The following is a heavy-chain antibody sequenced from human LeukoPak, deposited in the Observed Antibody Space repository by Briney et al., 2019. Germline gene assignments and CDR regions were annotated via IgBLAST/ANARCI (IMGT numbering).Heavy chain of an antibody. CDR3: AREEGDINSGYYYGSGSWS. J-gene: IGHJ4*02. V-gene: IGHV1-46*01. D-gene: IGHD3-10*01. Sequence: ASVKVSCKASGYTLTSYYIHWVRQAPGQGLERMGIINPSGGSTTYAQKFQVRVTMTRDTSTSTVYMELSSLRYEDTAVYYCAREEGDINSGYYYGSGSWSWGQGTLVTVSS. CDR1: GYTLTSYY. CDR2: INPSGGST.